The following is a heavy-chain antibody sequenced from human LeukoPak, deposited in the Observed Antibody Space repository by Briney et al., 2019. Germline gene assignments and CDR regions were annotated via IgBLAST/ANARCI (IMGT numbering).Heavy chain of an antibody. V-gene: IGHV3-23*01. CDR2: VSGSGGST. J-gene: IGHJ6*03. Sequence: GGSLRLSCAASGFTFSSYAMSWVRQAPGKGLEWVSAVSGSGGSTYYADSVKGRFTISRDNSKNTLYLQMNSLRAEDTAVYYCAKTPVVPAAIGYMDVWGKGTTVTVSS. CDR3: AKTPVVPAAIGYMDV. CDR1: GFTFSSYA. D-gene: IGHD2-2*02.